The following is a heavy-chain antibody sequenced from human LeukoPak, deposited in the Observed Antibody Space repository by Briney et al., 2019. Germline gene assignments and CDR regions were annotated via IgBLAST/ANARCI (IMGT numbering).Heavy chain of an antibody. D-gene: IGHD4-17*01. CDR2: FYYSGST. V-gene: IGHV4-59*08. CDR3: ARQTGTVTTPFDY. Sequence: SETLSLTCTVSGGSISNYYWSWIRQPPGKGLEWIGYFYYSGSTSYNPSLKSRVTISVNTSKNQSPLKLTSVTAADTAVYYCARQTGTVTTPFDYWGQGTLVTVSS. CDR1: GGSISNYY. J-gene: IGHJ4*02.